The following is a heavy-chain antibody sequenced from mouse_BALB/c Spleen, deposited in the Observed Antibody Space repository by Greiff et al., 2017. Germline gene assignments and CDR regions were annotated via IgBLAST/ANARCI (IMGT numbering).Heavy chain of an antibody. CDR1: GFAFSSYD. Sequence: DVQLVESGGGLVKPGGSLKLSCAASGFAFSSYDMSWARQTPEKRLEWVAYISSGGGSTYYPDTVKGRFTISRDNAKNTLYLQMSSLKSEDTAMYYCARHNGNYFDYWGQGTTLTVSS. CDR3: ARHNGNYFDY. D-gene: IGHD2-1*01. V-gene: IGHV5-12-1*01. J-gene: IGHJ2*01. CDR2: ISSGGGST.